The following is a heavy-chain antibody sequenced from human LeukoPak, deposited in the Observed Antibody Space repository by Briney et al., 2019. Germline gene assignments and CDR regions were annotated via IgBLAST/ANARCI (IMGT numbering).Heavy chain of an antibody. CDR1: RGSISSSSYY. V-gene: IGHV4-39*07. D-gene: IGHD3-16*01. CDR3: ARGKGGADYYYYMDV. Sequence: SETLSLTCTVSRGSISSSSYYWGWIRQPPGKGLEWLGTIYYSGSTYYNPTLKSRVTISVDTSKNQFSLKLSSVTAADTAVYYCARGKGGADYYYYMDVWGKGTTVTVSS. J-gene: IGHJ6*03. CDR2: IYYSGST.